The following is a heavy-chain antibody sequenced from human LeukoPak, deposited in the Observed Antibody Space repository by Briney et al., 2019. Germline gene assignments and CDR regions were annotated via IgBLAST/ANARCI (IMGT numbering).Heavy chain of an antibody. CDR3: ARVVRSRRDGYNYLFDY. CDR1: GYTFRDFG. Sequence: ALVKVSCKASGYTFRDFGISWVRQAPGQGLEWMGWITTYNGNTNYIQKLQGRVTMTRNTSISTAYMELSSLRSEDTAVYYCARVVRSRRDGYNYLFDYWGQGTLVTVSS. J-gene: IGHJ4*02. V-gene: IGHV1-18*01. D-gene: IGHD5-24*01. CDR2: ITTYNGNT.